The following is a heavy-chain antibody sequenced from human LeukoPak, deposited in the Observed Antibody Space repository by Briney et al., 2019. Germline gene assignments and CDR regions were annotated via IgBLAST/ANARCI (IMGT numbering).Heavy chain of an antibody. CDR1: GGSFSGYY. Sequence: SETLSLTCAVYGGSFSGYYWSWIRQPPGKGLEWIGEINHSGSTNYNPSLKSRVTISVDTSKNQFSLKLSSVTAADTAVYYCARGSPPPDYYGSGSYYNRPPYYGMDVWGQGTTVTVSS. D-gene: IGHD3-10*01. CDR3: ARGSPPPDYYGSGSYYNRPPYYGMDV. V-gene: IGHV4-34*01. J-gene: IGHJ6*02. CDR2: INHSGST.